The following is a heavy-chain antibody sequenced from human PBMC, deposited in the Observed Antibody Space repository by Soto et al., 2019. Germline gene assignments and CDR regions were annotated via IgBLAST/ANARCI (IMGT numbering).Heavy chain of an antibody. D-gene: IGHD2-21*02. Sequence: ASVKVSCKASGYTFTSYGISWVRQAPGQGLEWMGWISAYNGNTNYAQKLQGRVTMTTDTSTSTAYMELRSLRSDDTAVYYCARDFHVVVTATYYFDYWGQGTLVTVSS. CDR2: ISAYNGNT. CDR3: ARDFHVVVTATYYFDY. J-gene: IGHJ4*02. V-gene: IGHV1-18*04. CDR1: GYTFTSYG.